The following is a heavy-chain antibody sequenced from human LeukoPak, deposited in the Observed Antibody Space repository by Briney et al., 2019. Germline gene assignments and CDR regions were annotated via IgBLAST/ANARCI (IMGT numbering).Heavy chain of an antibody. CDR2: IYYSGST. J-gene: IGHJ5*02. Sequence: SETLSLTCTVSGGSVSSGSYYWSWIRQPPGKGLEWIGYIYYSGSTNYNPSPKSRVTISVDTSKNQFSLKLSSVTAADTAVYYCARGGRFMITFGGHWFDPWGQGTLVTVSS. CDR3: ARGGRFMITFGGHWFDP. V-gene: IGHV4-61*01. CDR1: GGSVSSGSYY. D-gene: IGHD3-16*01.